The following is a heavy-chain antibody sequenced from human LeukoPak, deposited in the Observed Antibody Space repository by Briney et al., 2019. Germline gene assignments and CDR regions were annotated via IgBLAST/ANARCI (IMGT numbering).Heavy chain of an antibody. D-gene: IGHD7-27*01. CDR1: GGSISSYS. V-gene: IGHV4-59*04. CDR2: IYYSGST. CDR3: ARDYYLGIVDQ. Sequence: QSSETLSLTCTVSGGSISSYSWSWIRQPPGKGLEWIGSIYYSGSTYYNPSLKSRVTISVDTSKNQFSLKLSSVTAADTAVYYCARDYYLGIVDQWGQGTRVTVSS. J-gene: IGHJ5*02.